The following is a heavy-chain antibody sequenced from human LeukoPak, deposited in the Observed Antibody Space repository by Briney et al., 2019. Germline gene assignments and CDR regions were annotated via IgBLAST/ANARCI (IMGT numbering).Heavy chain of an antibody. D-gene: IGHD3-22*01. V-gene: IGHV3-9*03. CDR2: ISWNSGSI. J-gene: IGHJ3*02. CDR1: GFTFDDYA. Sequence: GGSLRLSCAASGFTFDDYAMHWVRQAPGQGLEWVSGISWNSGSIGYADSVKGRFTISRDNAKNSLYLQMNSLRAEDMALYYCAKDGGYYFNYAFDIWGQGTMVTVSS. CDR3: AKDGGYYFNYAFDI.